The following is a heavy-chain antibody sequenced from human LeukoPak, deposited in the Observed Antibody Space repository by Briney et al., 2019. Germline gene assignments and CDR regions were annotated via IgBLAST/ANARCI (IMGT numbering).Heavy chain of an antibody. J-gene: IGHJ3*02. CDR3: ARGHVVRGVIPCDAFDI. CDR1: GGSFSGYY. D-gene: IGHD3-10*01. V-gene: IGHV4-34*01. Sequence: PSETLSLTCAVYGGSFSGYYWSWIRQPPGKGLEWIGEINHGGSTNYNPSLKSRVTISVDTSKNQFSLKLSSVTAADTAVYYCARGHVVRGVIPCDAFDIWGQGTMVTVSS. CDR2: INHGGST.